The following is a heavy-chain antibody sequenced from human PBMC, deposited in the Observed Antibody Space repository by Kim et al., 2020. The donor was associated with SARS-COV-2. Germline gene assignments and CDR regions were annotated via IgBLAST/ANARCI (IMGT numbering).Heavy chain of an antibody. CDR3: TRHGGGGTTIPDV. CDR2: IYPGDSDT. Sequence: GESLKISCKASGYSFTNYWIGWVRQMPGKGLEWMGIIYPGDSDTRYSPSFQGQVTISADKSITTAYLQWSSLKASDTAMYYCTRHGGGGTTIPDVWGQGTSVTVSS. D-gene: IGHD1-7*01. J-gene: IGHJ6*02. CDR1: GYSFTNYW. V-gene: IGHV5-51*01.